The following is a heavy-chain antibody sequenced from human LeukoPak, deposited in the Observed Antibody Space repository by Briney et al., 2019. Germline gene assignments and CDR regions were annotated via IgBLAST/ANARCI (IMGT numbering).Heavy chain of an antibody. J-gene: IGHJ4*02. CDR2: IYYSGNT. CDR3: ARQTGSGLFILP. Sequence: PSETLSLTCTVSGDSISTSNSYWGWIRQPPGKGLEWIGSIYYSGNTYYNASLKSQVSVSIDTSKNQFSLRLTSVTAADTAVYYCARQTGSGLFILPGGQGTLVTVS. V-gene: IGHV4-39*01. CDR1: GDSISTSNSY. D-gene: IGHD3/OR15-3a*01.